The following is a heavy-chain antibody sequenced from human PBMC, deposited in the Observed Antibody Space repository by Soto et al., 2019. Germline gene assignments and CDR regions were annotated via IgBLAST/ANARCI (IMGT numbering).Heavy chain of an antibody. CDR2: IYYSGST. CDR1: GGSISSSSYY. D-gene: IGHD2-2*02. J-gene: IGHJ4*02. Sequence: SETLSLTCTVSGGSISSSSYYWGWIRQPPGKGLEWIGSIYYSGSTYYNPSLKSRVTISVDTSKNQFSLKLSSVTAADTAVYYCARSPERVKIPFDYWGQGTLVTVSS. V-gene: IGHV4-39*01. CDR3: ARSPERVKIPFDY.